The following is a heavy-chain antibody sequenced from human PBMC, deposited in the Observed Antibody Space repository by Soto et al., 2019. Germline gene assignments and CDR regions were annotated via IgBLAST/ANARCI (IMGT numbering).Heavy chain of an antibody. Sequence: PSETLSLTCTVSGGSISSYYWSWIRQPPGKGLEWIGYIYYSGSTNYNPSLKSRVTISVDTSKNQFSLKLSSVTAADTAVYYCARQPPSGYVIFDYWGQGTLVTVSS. CDR1: GGSISSYY. CDR3: ARQPPSGYVIFDY. CDR2: IYYSGST. V-gene: IGHV4-59*08. J-gene: IGHJ4*02. D-gene: IGHD5-12*01.